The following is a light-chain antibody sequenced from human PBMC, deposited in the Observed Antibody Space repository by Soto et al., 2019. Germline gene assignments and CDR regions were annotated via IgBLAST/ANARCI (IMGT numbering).Light chain of an antibody. CDR3: SSYTSSFTPCV. Sequence: QSALTQSPSASGSPGQSVTISCTGTSRDLGGYNFVSWYQQHPGKAPKLMIYEVSKRLSGVPDRFSGSKSGNTASLTISGVRAEDEADYYCSSYTSSFTPCVFGTGTKVTVL. CDR1: SRDLGGYNF. CDR2: EVS. V-gene: IGLV2-8*01. J-gene: IGLJ1*01.